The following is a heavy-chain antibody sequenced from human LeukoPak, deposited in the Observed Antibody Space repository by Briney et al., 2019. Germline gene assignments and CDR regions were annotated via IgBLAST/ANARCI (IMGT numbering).Heavy chain of an antibody. D-gene: IGHD3-9*01. CDR2: ISTYNGDT. CDR1: GYTFTSYG. V-gene: IGHV1-18*01. J-gene: IGHJ6*03. CDR3: ARDLTASPRYYYYMDV. Sequence: GASVKVSCKASGYTFTSYGINWVRQAPGQGLEWMGWISTYNGDTNYAQKFQGRVTMTRDTSISTAYMELSRLRSDDTAVYYCARDLTASPRYYYYMDVWGKGTTVTISS.